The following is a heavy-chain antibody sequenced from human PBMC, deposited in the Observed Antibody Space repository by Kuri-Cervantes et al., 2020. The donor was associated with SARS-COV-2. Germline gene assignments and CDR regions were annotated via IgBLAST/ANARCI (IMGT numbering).Heavy chain of an antibody. V-gene: IGHV3-15*01. Sequence: GGSLRLSCAASGFTFSDYYMSWVRQAPGKGLEWVGRIKSKTDGGTTDYAAPVKGRFTISRDDSKNTLYLQMNSLKTEDTAVYYCTTLGHCSGGSCYSEDFGYWGQGTLVTVSS. J-gene: IGHJ4*02. CDR2: IKSKTDGGTT. D-gene: IGHD2-15*01. CDR3: TTLGHCSGGSCYSEDFGY. CDR1: GFTFSDYY.